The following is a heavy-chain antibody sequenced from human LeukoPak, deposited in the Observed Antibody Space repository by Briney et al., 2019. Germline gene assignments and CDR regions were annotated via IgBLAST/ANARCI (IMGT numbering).Heavy chain of an antibody. CDR1: GFTFGDYA. V-gene: IGHV3-49*04. CDR3: TRDQTPYY. J-gene: IGHJ4*02. Sequence: GGSLRLSRTASGFTFGDYAMTWVRQAPGKGLEWVGFIRSEVYGGTPEYAASVKGRFTISRDDSKGIAYLQMNSLRPEDIAVYYCTRDQTPYYWGQGTLVTVSS. CDR2: IRSEVYGGTP.